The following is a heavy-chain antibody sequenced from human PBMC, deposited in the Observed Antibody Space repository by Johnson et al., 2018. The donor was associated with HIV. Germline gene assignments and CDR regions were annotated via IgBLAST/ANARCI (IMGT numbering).Heavy chain of an antibody. CDR2: INLNGGAT. Sequence: VQLVESGGGVVRPGGSLRLSCAASGFTFDDYGISWVRQAPGKGLEWVSGINLNGGATYYPGSVKGRFPISRDNSKNPLYLQMHSLRAEDTAVYYCAKERDSGSYFDAFDLWGQGTMVTISS. CDR1: GFTFDDYG. V-gene: IGHV3-20*04. CDR3: AKERDSGSYFDAFDL. J-gene: IGHJ3*01. D-gene: IGHD1-26*01.